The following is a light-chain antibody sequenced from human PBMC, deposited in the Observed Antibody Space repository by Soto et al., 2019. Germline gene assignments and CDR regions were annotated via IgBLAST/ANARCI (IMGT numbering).Light chain of an antibody. J-gene: IGKJ3*01. CDR3: QQYDNTHT. Sequence: QCTLPPFSVSASLGEIVTISCQASQDISNYLNWYQQKPGKAPKLLIYDASNLETGVPSRFSGSGSGTDFTFTISSLQPEDFATYYCQQYDNTHTFGPGTKVDIK. CDR2: DAS. CDR1: QDISNY. V-gene: IGKV1-33*01.